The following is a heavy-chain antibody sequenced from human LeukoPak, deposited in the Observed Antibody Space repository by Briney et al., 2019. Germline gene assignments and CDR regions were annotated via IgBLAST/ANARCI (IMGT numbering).Heavy chain of an antibody. Sequence: PSETLSLTCTVSGYSISNGYYWGWIRQPPGKGLEWIGYIYYSGSTNYNPSLKSRVTISVDTSENQFSLKLSSVTAADTAVYYCARDWGVSARPGYMDVWGKGTTVTVSS. CDR3: ARDWGVSARPGYMDV. CDR1: GYSISNGYY. D-gene: IGHD6-6*01. V-gene: IGHV4-59*01. CDR2: IYYSGST. J-gene: IGHJ6*03.